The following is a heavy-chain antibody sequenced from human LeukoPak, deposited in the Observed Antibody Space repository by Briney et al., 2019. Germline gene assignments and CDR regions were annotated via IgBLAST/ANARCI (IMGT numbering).Heavy chain of an antibody. CDR3: ARQRTEAVRSWYNDY. J-gene: IGHJ4*02. CDR1: GDSISSRSYY. CDR2: IFDSGST. D-gene: IGHD6-13*01. Sequence: SPSETLSLTCTVSGDSISSRSYYWGWIRQPPGKGLEWIGGIFDSGSTYYNPSPESRVTISADTSNSQFSLKLSSVTAPDTAVYYCARQRTEAVRSWYNDYWGQGTLVTVSS. V-gene: IGHV4-39*01.